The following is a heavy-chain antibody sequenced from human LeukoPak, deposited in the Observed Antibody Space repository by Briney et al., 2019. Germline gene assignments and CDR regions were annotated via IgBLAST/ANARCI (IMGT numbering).Heavy chain of an antibody. Sequence: PSETLSLTCTVSGGSISSYYWSWIRQPPGKGLEWIGYIYYSGSTNYNPSLKSRVTISVDTSKNQLSLKLSSVTAADTAVYYCARELGPTYYDFWSGYSSWFDPWGQGTLVTVSS. CDR3: ARELGPTYYDFWSGYSSWFDP. CDR1: GGSISSYY. V-gene: IGHV4-59*01. J-gene: IGHJ5*02. CDR2: IYYSGST. D-gene: IGHD3-3*01.